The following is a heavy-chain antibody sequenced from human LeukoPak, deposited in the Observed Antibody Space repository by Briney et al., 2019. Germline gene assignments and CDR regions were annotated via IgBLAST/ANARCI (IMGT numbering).Heavy chain of an antibody. D-gene: IGHD3-22*01. CDR1: GYTFTSYG. V-gene: IGHV1-18*01. CDR3: ARDRPRWDYYDSSGLFDY. CDR2: ISAYNGNT. J-gene: IGHJ4*02. Sequence: ASVKVSCKASGYTFTSYGISWVRQAPGQGLEWTGWISAYNGNTNYAQKLQGRVTMTTDTSTSTAYMELRSLRSDDTAVYYCARDRPRWDYYDSSGLFDYWGQGTLVTVSS.